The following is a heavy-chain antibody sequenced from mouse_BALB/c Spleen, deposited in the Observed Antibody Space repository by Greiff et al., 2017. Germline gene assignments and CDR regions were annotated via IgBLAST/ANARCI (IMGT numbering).Heavy chain of an antibody. J-gene: IGHJ4*01. CDR1: GFTFSSYT. V-gene: IGHV5-6-4*01. Sequence: VKVVESGGGLVKPGGSLKLSCAASGFTFSSYTMSWVRQTPEKRLEWVATISSGGSYTYYPDSVKGRFTISRDNAKNTLYLQMSSLKSEDTAMYYCTRDYYGSYAMDYWGQVTSVTVSS. CDR3: TRDYYGSYAMDY. D-gene: IGHD1-1*01. CDR2: ISSGGSYT.